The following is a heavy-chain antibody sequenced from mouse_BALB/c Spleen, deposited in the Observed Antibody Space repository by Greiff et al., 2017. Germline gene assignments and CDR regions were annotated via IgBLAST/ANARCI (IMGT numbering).Heavy chain of an antibody. CDR3: ATGTWFAY. V-gene: IGHV5-9-4*01. D-gene: IGHD4-1*01. J-gene: IGHJ3*01. CDR2: ISSGGSYT. CDR1: GFTFSSYA. Sequence: EVKLMESGGGLVKPGGSLKLSCAASGFTFSSYAMSWVRQSPEKRLEWVAEISSGGSYTYYPDTVTGRFTISRDNAKNTLYLEMSSLRSEDTAMYYCATGTWFAYWGQGTLVTVSA.